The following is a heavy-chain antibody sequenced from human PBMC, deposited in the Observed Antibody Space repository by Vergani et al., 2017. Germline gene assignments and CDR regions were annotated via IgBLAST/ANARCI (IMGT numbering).Heavy chain of an antibody. CDR2: INPSGGHT. J-gene: IGHJ4*02. D-gene: IGHD3-10*01. Sequence: QVQVVQSGAEVKKSGASVKVSCKTSGYTFSNYYMHWVRQAPGQGLEWMGIINPSGGHTNYAQKFQDRVTMTRDTSTSTAYMELIRLNSDDTAVYYCARYYSSGKLDYWGPGTLVTVSS. V-gene: IGHV1-46*01. CDR3: ARYYSSGKLDY. CDR1: GYTFSNYY.